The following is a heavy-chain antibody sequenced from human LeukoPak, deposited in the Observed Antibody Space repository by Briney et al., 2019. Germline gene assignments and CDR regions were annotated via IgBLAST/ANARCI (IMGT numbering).Heavy chain of an antibody. J-gene: IGHJ4*02. D-gene: IGHD2-15*01. CDR1: GFTFSSYG. Sequence: PGRSLRLACAASGFTFSSYGMHWVRQAPGKGLEWVAVIWSDGSKKYYAGSVKGRSIISRDNSKNTLYLQMNSLTVEDTAVFYCARDLGHCSGDSCYSWYYFDYWGQGTLVTVSS. CDR3: ARDLGHCSGDSCYSWYYFDY. V-gene: IGHV3-33*01. CDR2: IWSDGSKK.